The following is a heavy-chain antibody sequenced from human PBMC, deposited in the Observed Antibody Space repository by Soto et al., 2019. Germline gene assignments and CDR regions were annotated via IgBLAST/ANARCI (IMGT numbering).Heavy chain of an antibody. V-gene: IGHV1-46*01. Sequence: QVQLVQSGAEVRKPGASVKVSCNASGYSFTDYYMHWVRQAPGQGLEWMGVIDPRGGSASYAQIFQGRVTMIRDTSTSTVYMELSSLRSEDKATYYCARALGVAGVRLRFAYWGQGTLVTVSS. J-gene: IGHJ4*02. D-gene: IGHD3-3*01. CDR1: GYSFTDYY. CDR2: IDPRGGSA. CDR3: ARALGVAGVRLRFAY.